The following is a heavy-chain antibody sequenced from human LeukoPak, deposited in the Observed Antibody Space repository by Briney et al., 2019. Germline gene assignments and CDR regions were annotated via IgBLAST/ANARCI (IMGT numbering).Heavy chain of an antibody. CDR1: GYTFTGYY. CDR2: INPSGGST. D-gene: IGHD3-3*01. V-gene: IGHV1-46*01. J-gene: IGHJ5*02. CDR3: ATSRTISESWFDP. Sequence: ASVKVSCKASGYTFTGYYMHWVRQAPGQGLEWMGIINPSGGSTSYAQKFQGRVTMTRDTSTSTVYMELSSLRSEDTAVYYCATSRTISESWFDPWGQGTLVTVSS.